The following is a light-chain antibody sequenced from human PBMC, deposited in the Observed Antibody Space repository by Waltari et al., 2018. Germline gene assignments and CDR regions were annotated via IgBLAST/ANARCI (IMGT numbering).Light chain of an antibody. CDR1: ESVLYSSNNKNY. CDR2: WAS. J-gene: IGKJ1*01. CDR3: QQYYSTPRT. Sequence: DIVMTQSPDSLAVSLGERATINCNSSESVLYSSNNKNYLAWYQQKPGQPPKLLIYWASTRESGVPDRFSGSGSGTDFTLTSSSLKAEDVAVYYCQQYYSTPRTFGQGTKVEIK. V-gene: IGKV4-1*01.